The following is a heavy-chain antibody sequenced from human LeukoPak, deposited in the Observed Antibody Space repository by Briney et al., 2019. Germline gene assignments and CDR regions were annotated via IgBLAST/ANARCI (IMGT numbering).Heavy chain of an antibody. CDR2: ISYDGSNK. V-gene: IGHV3-30-3*01. Sequence: GSLRLSCAASGFTFSSYAMHWVRQAPGKGLEWVAVISYDGSNKYYADSVKGRFTISRDNSKNTLYLQMNSLRAADTAVYYCARATSKRIDAFDIWGQGTMVTVSS. CDR1: GFTFSSYA. D-gene: IGHD5-12*01. J-gene: IGHJ3*02. CDR3: ARATSKRIDAFDI.